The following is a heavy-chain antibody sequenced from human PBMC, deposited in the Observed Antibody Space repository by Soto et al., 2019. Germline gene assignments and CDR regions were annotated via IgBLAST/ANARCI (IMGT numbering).Heavy chain of an antibody. Sequence: PGGSLRLSCAASGFTFRRNNMNWVRQAPGKGLEWVSGFRTGGDDATTYYADSVKGRFTISRDKSKNMLFLQMNSLRDEDTAVYYCAKDHGILRYFDWLYYYGMDVWGQGTTVTVSS. CDR3: AKDHGILRYFDWLYYYGMDV. V-gene: IGHV3-NL1*01. CDR1: GFTFRRNN. J-gene: IGHJ6*02. CDR2: FRTGGDDATT. D-gene: IGHD3-9*01.